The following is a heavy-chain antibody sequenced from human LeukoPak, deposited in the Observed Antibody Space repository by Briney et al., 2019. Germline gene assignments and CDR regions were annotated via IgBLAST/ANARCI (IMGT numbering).Heavy chain of an antibody. J-gene: IGHJ5*02. CDR2: INHSGST. CDR3: ASSLAVVGAAPFDP. CDR1: GGSFSGYY. D-gene: IGHD4-23*01. V-gene: IGHV4-34*01. Sequence: PSETLSLTCAVYGGSFSGYYWSWIRQPPGKGLEWIGEINHSGSTNYNPSLKSRVTISVDTSKNQFSLKLSSVTAADTAVYYCASSLAVVGAAPFDPWGQGTLVTVSS.